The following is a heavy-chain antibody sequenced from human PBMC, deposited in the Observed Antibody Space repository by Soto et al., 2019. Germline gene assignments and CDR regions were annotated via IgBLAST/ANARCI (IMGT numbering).Heavy chain of an antibody. J-gene: IGHJ4*02. CDR3: AGGTGWFIVD. D-gene: IGHD6-19*01. CDR1: GLTFSSYW. V-gene: IGHV3-7*02. Sequence: EVQLVESGGGLVQPGGSLRLSCAASGLTFSSYWLNWVRQAPGKGLEWVANIKQDGTEEHYLDSVKDRFTISRDNAKASLHWHLTSPRADDTAVYFCAGGTGWFIVDWGQGTLVTVSS. CDR2: IKQDGTEE.